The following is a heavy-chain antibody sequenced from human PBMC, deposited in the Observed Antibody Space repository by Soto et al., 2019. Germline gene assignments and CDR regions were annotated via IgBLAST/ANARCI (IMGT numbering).Heavy chain of an antibody. V-gene: IGHV3-23*01. D-gene: IGHD3-10*01. CDR1: GFTFNNYA. J-gene: IGHJ4*02. CDR3: AKGRGGSGSLTPRVDF. Sequence: EVQLLESGGGLVQPGGSLRLSCAASGFTFNNYAMTWVRQAPGKGLEWVSAISGGGDTTSYADSVKGRFTVSRDGSKNRPDLQMSSLRAEDPALYYCAKGRGGSGSLTPRVDFWGQGTLVTVSS. CDR2: ISGGGDTT.